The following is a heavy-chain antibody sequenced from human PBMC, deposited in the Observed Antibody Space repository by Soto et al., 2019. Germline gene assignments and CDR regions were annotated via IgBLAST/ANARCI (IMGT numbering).Heavy chain of an antibody. CDR3: PNIMVTWGGVRSGGAFDM. Sequence: QITVKESCPTLVNPTQTLTLACSFSGFSLSTSRECVAWIRQPPGKALERLAIIYWDDDRRYPPSLNTRLAITKDTFQNRVGRKMTNLDPGDTATNFCPNIMVTWGGVRSGGAFDMWGQGKMVTVSS. V-gene: IGHV2-5*02. J-gene: IGHJ3*02. CDR2: IYWDDDR. D-gene: IGHD3-16*01. CDR1: GFSLSTSREC.